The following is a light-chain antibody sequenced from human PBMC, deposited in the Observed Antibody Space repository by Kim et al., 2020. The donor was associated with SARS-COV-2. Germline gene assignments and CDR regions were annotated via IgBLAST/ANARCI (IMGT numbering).Light chain of an antibody. V-gene: IGLV1-51*01. CDR1: SSNVGTNS. CDR2: DND. J-gene: IGLJ3*02. CDR3: GTWDGSQSVVV. Sequence: GQKVTSSWSGSSSNVGTNSVSWYLQLPGKAPKLRIYDNDKRPSGIPDRFSGSKSGTSATLGITGLQTGDEADYYCGTWDGSQSVVVFGGGTQLTVL.